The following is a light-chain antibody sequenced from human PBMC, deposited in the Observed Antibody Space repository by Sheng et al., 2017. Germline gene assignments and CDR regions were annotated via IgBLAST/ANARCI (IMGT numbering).Light chain of an antibody. J-gene: IGKJ4*01. CDR3: QQRTDWS. V-gene: IGKV3-11*01. CDR1: QSVSSN. Sequence: ETVMTQSPATLSVFPGERATLSCRASQSVSSNLAWYQQRPGQAPRLLIYAASTRATGIPARFSGSGSGTDFTLTISSLEPEDSAVYYCQQRTDWSFGGGTKVEIK. CDR2: AAS.